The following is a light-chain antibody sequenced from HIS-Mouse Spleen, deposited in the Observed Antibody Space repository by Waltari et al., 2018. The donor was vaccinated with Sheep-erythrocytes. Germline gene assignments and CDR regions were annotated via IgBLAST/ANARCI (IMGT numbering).Light chain of an antibody. J-gene: IGKJ3*01. CDR1: QSVSSSH. CDR2: GAS. CDR3: QEYGSSPLFT. V-gene: IGKV3-20*01. Sequence: EIVLTQSPGTLSLSPGERATLSCRASQSVSSSHLAWYQQKPGQAPRLLLYGASSRATGIQDRFSGSGSGTDFTLTISRLEPEDFAVYYCQEYGSSPLFTFGPGTKVDIK.